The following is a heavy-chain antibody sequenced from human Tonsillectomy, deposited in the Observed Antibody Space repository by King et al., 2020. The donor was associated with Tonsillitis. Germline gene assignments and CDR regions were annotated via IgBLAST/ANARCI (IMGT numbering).Heavy chain of an antibody. J-gene: IGHJ4*02. Sequence: VQLVESGGGVVQPGRSLRLSCAASGFTFSSYGMHWVRQAPGKGLEWVAVISYDGSNKYYADSVKGRFTISRDNSKNTLYLQMNSLRAEDTAVYYCAKDDALVGARELDYWGQGTLVTVSS. CDR3: AKDDALVGARELDY. CDR1: GFTFSSYG. V-gene: IGHV3-30*18. CDR2: ISYDGSNK. D-gene: IGHD1-26*01.